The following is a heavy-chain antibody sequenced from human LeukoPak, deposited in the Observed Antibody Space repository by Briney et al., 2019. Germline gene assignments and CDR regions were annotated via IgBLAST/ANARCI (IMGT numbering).Heavy chain of an antibody. CDR1: GGTFSSYA. D-gene: IGHD5-18*01. V-gene: IGHV1-69*13. J-gene: IGHJ4*02. CDR3: ARGEDTAMVAAFDY. Sequence: SVKVSCKPSGGTFSSYAICWVRQAPGQGLEWMGGIIPIFGTANYAQKFQGRVTITADESTSTAYMELSSLRSEDTAVYYCARGEDTAMVAAFDYWGQGTLVTVSS. CDR2: IIPIFGTA.